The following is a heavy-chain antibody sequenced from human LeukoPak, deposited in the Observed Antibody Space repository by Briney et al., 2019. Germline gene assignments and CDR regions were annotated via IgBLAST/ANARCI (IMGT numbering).Heavy chain of an antibody. Sequence: PGGSLRLSCAASGLTLSDYSINWVRQAPGKGLEWMANIKQDGSEKYYVDSVKGRFTISRDNAKNSLYLQMNSLRAEDTAIYYCARVSIVVVPGSNWFDPWGQGTLVTVSS. CDR3: ARVSIVVVPGSNWFDP. CDR2: IKQDGSEK. D-gene: IGHD2-2*01. J-gene: IGHJ5*02. V-gene: IGHV3-7*01. CDR1: GLTLSDYS.